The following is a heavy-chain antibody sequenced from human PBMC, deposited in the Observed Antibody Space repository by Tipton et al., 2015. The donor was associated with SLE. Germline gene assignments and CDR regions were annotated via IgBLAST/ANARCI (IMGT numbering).Heavy chain of an antibody. D-gene: IGHD3-10*01. CDR3: ARTYYYGSGSSYPLEY. Sequence: LRLSCAVYGGSFSGYYWGWIRQPPGKGLEWIGSIYYSGSTYYNPSLKSRVTISVDTSKNQFSLKPSSVTAADTAVYYCARTYYYGSGSSYPLEYWGQGTLVTVSS. J-gene: IGHJ4*02. V-gene: IGHV4-34*01. CDR1: GGSFSGYY. CDR2: IYYSGST.